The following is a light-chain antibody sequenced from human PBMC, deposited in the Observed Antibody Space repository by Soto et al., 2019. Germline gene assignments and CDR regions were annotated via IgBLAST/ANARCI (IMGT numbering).Light chain of an antibody. CDR1: QSVRIN. CDR2: GAS. J-gene: IGKJ1*01. V-gene: IGKV3-15*01. CDR3: QEYSKWPSRT. Sequence: SQSPSTLARSPKQRVTLSSRSSQSVRINVAWYQQKNGQAPRLLVYGASTRESGIPDRFSGSGSGTEFTLTISSLQSEDFAVYYCQEYSKWPSRTFGPGTKVDIK.